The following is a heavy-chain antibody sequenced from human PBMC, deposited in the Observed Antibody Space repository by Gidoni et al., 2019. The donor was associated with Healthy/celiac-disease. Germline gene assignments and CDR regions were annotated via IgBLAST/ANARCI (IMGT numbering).Heavy chain of an antibody. CDR2: SYYSGST. J-gene: IGHJ4*02. V-gene: IGHV4-39*01. Sequence: QLQLQESGPGLVKPSETLSLTCTVSGGSISSSSYYWGWIRQPPGKGLEWIGSSYYSGSTYYNPSLKSRVTISVDTSKNQFSLKLSSVTAADTAVYYCARHWRGVGATGVDYWGQGTLVTVSS. CDR3: ARHWRGVGATGVDY. D-gene: IGHD1-26*01. CDR1: GGSISSSSYY.